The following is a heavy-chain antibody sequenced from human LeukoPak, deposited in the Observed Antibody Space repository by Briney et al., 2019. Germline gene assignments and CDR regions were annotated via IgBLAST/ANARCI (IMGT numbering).Heavy chain of an antibody. CDR3: VRSRGSSCYRFDS. V-gene: IGHV3-74*01. J-gene: IGHJ4*02. CDR2: IKTDGSST. D-gene: IGHD6-13*01. CDR1: GFTFTSCW. Sequence: GGSLRLSCAASGFTFTSCWIHWVRQAAGGGLVWVSCIKTDGSSTNYPDSVKGRFTISRDNANNTPYLQMNSLRDAHPAVYYCVRSRGSSCYRFDSWGQGTPVTASS.